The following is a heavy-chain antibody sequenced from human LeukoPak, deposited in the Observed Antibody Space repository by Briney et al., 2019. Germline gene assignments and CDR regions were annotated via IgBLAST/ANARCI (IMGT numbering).Heavy chain of an antibody. Sequence: SVKVSCKASGGXFXSXXXXXVRQXPGQXXXXXXXIIPVFCTANYAQKFQGRVTITADESTSTAYMELSTLRSEDTAVYYCARAFRGYYDRKGLLWGQGTLVTVSS. CDR3: ARAFRGYYDRKGLL. CDR1: GGXFXSXX. D-gene: IGHD3-22*01. V-gene: IGHV1-69*13. J-gene: IGHJ4*02. CDR2: IIPVFCTA.